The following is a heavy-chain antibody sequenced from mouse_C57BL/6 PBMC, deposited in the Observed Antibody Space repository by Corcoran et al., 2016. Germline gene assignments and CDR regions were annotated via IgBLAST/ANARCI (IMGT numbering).Heavy chain of an antibody. Sequence: QVQLQQSGAELVKPGASVKISCKASGYAFSSYWMNWVKQRPGKGLEWIGQIYPGDGDTNYNGKFKGKATLTADKSSSIAYMQLSSLTSEDSAVYFCARGIITTVVAPYFDYWGQGTTLTVSS. V-gene: IGHV1-80*01. D-gene: IGHD1-1*01. CDR3: ARGIITTVVAPYFDY. J-gene: IGHJ2*01. CDR1: GYAFSSYW. CDR2: IYPGDGDT.